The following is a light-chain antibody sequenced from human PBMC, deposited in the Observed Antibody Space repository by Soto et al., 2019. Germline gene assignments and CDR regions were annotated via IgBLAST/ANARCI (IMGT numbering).Light chain of an antibody. Sequence: DIQMTQSPSTLSASVGDRVTITCRASQSISSWLAWYQQKPGKAPKLLIYDASSLESGVPSRFSGSGSGTEFTLTISSLQPDDFATYYCQQSYIIPFTFGPGTKVDIK. CDR3: QQSYIIPFT. CDR1: QSISSW. J-gene: IGKJ3*01. CDR2: DAS. V-gene: IGKV1-5*01.